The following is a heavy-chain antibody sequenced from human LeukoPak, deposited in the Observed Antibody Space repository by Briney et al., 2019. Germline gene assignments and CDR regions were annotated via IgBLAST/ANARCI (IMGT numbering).Heavy chain of an antibody. D-gene: IGHD3-3*01. CDR3: AKDAPVGDFWSGYCVFDF. V-gene: IGHV3-30*18. CDR2: ISYEGSEK. Sequence: PGRSLRLSCGASGLTFSNYGMHWVRQAPGKGLEGVAVISYEGSEKHYAGSVKERFIISRDNSKNTLYLQMISLRAEDTADYFCAKDAPVGDFWSGYCVFDFWGQGTLVTVSS. CDR1: GLTFSNYG. J-gene: IGHJ4*02.